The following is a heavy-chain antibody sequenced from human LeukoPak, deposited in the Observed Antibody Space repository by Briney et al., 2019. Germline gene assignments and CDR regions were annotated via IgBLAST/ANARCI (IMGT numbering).Heavy chain of an antibody. V-gene: IGHV3-48*01. J-gene: IGHJ4*02. Sequence: GGSLRLSCAASGFTFSSYSMNWVRQAPGKGLEWVSYISSGSSTIYYADSVKGRFTISRDNAKNSLYPQVNSLRAEDTAVYYCVRVIVDDYNSRPSDYWGQGTLVTVSS. CDR2: ISSGSSTI. D-gene: IGHD5-24*01. CDR3: VRVIVDDYNSRPSDY. CDR1: GFTFSSYS.